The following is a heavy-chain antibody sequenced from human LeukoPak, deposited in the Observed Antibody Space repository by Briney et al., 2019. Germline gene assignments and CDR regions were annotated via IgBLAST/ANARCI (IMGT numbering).Heavy chain of an antibody. CDR3: ARDPRQQGIQLWFYDY. V-gene: IGHV1-69*04. CDR1: GGTFSSYA. D-gene: IGHD5-18*01. CDR2: IIPILGIA. Sequence: GASVKVSCKASGGTFSSYAISWVRQAPGQGLEWMGRIIPILGIANYAQKFQGRVTITADKSTSTAYMELSSLRSEDTAVYYCARDPRQQGIQLWFYDYWGQGTLVTVSS. J-gene: IGHJ4*02.